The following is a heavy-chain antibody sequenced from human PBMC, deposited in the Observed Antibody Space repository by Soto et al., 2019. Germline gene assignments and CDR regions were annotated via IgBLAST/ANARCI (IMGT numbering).Heavy chain of an antibody. V-gene: IGHV1-18*01. Sequence: ASVKVSCKTSGYTFTSYGISWVRQAPGQGLEWMGWISAYNGNTNYAQKLQGRVTMTTDTSTSTAYMELRSLRSDDTAVYYCAREAVAGTVGDWFDPWGQGTLVTVSS. CDR2: ISAYNGNT. CDR3: AREAVAGTVGDWFDP. D-gene: IGHD6-19*01. CDR1: GYTFTSYG. J-gene: IGHJ5*02.